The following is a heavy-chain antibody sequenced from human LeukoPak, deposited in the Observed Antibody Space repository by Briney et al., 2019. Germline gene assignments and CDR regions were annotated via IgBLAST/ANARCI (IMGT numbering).Heavy chain of an antibody. CDR3: ARVPGGYSYGYSRYYYYYMDV. Sequence: PSETLSLTCAVYGGSFSGYYWSWIRQPPGKGLEWIGEINHSGSTNYNPSLKSRVTISVDTSKNQFSLKLSSVTAADTAVYYCARVPGGYSYGYSRYYYYYMDVWGKGTTVTVSS. D-gene: IGHD5-18*01. CDR2: INHSGST. J-gene: IGHJ6*03. V-gene: IGHV4-34*01. CDR1: GGSFSGYY.